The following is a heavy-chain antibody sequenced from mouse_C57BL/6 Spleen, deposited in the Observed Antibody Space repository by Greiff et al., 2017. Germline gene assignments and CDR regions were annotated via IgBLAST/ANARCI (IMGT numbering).Heavy chain of an antibody. CDR2: ISGGGGNT. J-gene: IGHJ4*01. V-gene: IGHV5-9*01. CDR3: ARREYYYAMDY. CDR1: GFTFSSYT. Sequence: EVMLVESGGGLVKPGGSLKLSCAASGFTFSSYTMSWVRQTPEKRLEWVATISGGGGNTYYPDSVKGRFTISRDNAKNTLYLQMSSLRSEDTALYYCARREYYYAMDYWGQGTSVTVSS.